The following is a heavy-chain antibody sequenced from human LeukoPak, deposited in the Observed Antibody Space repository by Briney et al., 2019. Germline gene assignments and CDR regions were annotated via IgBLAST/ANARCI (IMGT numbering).Heavy chain of an antibody. J-gene: IGHJ5*02. CDR2: IRSDGSLE. CDR3: AQSAGFGELLSWFDP. V-gene: IGHV3-30*02. Sequence: GGSLRLSCASSGFTFSNYGMHWVRQAPGKGLEWVAFIRSDGSLEYYAGSVKGRFTISRDNSKNTVFLQMDNLRPDDTAVYSCAQSAGFGELLSWFDPWGQGTLVTVSS. CDR1: GFTFSNYG. D-gene: IGHD3-10*01.